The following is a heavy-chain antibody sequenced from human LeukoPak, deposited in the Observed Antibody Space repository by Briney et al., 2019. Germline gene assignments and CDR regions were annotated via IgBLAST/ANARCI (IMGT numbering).Heavy chain of an antibody. V-gene: IGHV4-4*07. Sequence: SETLSLTCTVSGGSITSYYYNWIRQPAGKGLEWIGRIYTSGGTYYNPSLKSRVTMSVDMSTNQISLKLSSVTAADTAVYYCARVDWLLPSDYWGQGTLVTVSS. CDR2: IYTSGGT. J-gene: IGHJ4*02. CDR1: GGSITSYY. CDR3: ARVDWLLPSDY. D-gene: IGHD3-9*01.